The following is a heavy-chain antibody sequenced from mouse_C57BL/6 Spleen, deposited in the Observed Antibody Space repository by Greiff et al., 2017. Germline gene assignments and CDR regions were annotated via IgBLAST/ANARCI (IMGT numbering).Heavy chain of an antibody. Sequence: EVQLLESGAELVRPGASVKLSCTASGFNIKDDYMHWVKQRPEQGLEWIGWIDPENGDTDYASKFQGKATITADTSSNTAYLQLSSLTSEDTAVYYCATYYYGSKRTWFAYWGQGTLVTVSA. CDR3: ATYYYGSKRTWFAY. CDR2: IDPENGDT. J-gene: IGHJ3*01. CDR1: GFNIKDDY. V-gene: IGHV14-4*01. D-gene: IGHD1-1*01.